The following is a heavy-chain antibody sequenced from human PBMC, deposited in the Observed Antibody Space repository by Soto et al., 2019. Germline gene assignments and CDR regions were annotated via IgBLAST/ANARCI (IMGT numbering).Heavy chain of an antibody. D-gene: IGHD4-17*01. V-gene: IGHV3-23*01. CDR3: VKAPRGDYGLDY. J-gene: IGHJ4*02. Sequence: GGSLRLPCAASGFTFSSYAMSWFRLALGKGLEWVSAISGSGGSTYYVDSVKVRFPISRDNSKNMLYLQMNSLRAEDTAVYYCVKAPRGDYGLDYWGQGTLVTVSS. CDR1: GFTFSSYA. CDR2: ISGSGGST.